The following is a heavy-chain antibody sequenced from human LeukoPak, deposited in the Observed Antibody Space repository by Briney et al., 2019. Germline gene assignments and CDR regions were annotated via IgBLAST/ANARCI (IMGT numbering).Heavy chain of an antibody. J-gene: IGHJ4*02. V-gene: IGHV4-59*01. CDR2: IYYSGST. CDR3: ATTSHDSGSLFDH. D-gene: IGHD3-10*01. Sequence: SETLSLTCTVSGGSISSYYWSWIRQPPGKGLEWIAYIYYSGSTAYNPSLKSRVTISVDTSKNQLSLKLTSVTAADTAVYCCATTSHDSGSLFDHWGQGTLVTVSS. CDR1: GGSISSYY.